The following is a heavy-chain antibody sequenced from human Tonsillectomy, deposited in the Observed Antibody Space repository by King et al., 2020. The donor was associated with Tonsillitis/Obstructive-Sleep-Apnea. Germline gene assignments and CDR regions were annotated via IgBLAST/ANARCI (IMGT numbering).Heavy chain of an antibody. D-gene: IGHD3-10*01. J-gene: IGHJ6*03. V-gene: IGHV4-34*01. CDR1: GGSFSGYY. CDR3: ARGPGEGSYYMDV. Sequence: VQLQQWGAGLLKPSETLSLTCAVYGGSFSGYYWSWIRQPPGKGLEWIGEINHSGSTNYNPSLKSRGTISVDTSKNQFSLKQSSVTAADTAVYYCARGPGEGSYYMDVWGKGTTVTVSS. CDR2: INHSGST.